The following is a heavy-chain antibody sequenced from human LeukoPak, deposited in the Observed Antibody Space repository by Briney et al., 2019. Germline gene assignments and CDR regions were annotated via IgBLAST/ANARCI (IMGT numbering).Heavy chain of an antibody. CDR3: ARQNDFRLDY. D-gene: IGHD3-3*01. V-gene: IGHV5-51*01. CDR2: IYPGDSDT. Sequence: GESLKISCKGSGYAFSSYWIGWVRQMPGKGLEWMGIIYPGDSDTRYSPSLQGQVTISVDTSIGTAYLQWSSLKASDTAIYYCARQNDFRLDYWGQGTLVTVSS. CDR1: GYAFSSYW. J-gene: IGHJ4*02.